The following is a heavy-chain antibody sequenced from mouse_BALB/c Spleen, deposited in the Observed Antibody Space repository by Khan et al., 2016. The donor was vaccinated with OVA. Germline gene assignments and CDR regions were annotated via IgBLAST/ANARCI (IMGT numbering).Heavy chain of an antibody. D-gene: IGHD1-1*02. CDR1: GFSLTNYG. J-gene: IGHJ2*01. CDR3: AKNRNGYFDY. CDR2: IWSGGIT. V-gene: IGHV2-2*02. Sequence: QVQLKQSGPGLVQPSQSLSITCTVSGFSLTNYGVHWFRQSPGKGLEWLGVIWSGGITDYNATFISRLTISKDISKSQVFFKMNSLQANDTAIYYCAKNRNGYFDYWGQGTTLTVSS.